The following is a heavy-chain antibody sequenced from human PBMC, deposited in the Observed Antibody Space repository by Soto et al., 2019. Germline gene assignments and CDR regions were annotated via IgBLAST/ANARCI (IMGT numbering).Heavy chain of an antibody. V-gene: IGHV1-8*01. CDR2: INPNSGNI. CDR1: GNTFTSYD. D-gene: IGHD3-10*01. CDR3: ARGRASGSYYLLDY. J-gene: IGHJ4*02. Sequence: ASVKVSCKASGNTFTSYDINWVRQATGHGLEWMGWINPNSGNIGYAQKFQGRVTMTRDTAIRTAYMEVSRLRTDDTAVYYCARGRASGSYYLLDYWGQGTLVTVSS.